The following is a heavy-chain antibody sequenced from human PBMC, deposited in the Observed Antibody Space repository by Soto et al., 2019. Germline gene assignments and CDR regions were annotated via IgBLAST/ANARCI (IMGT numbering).Heavy chain of an antibody. D-gene: IGHD2-15*01. CDR3: AKSGDVAVVGASYFDY. CDR1: GFTFSSYG. V-gene: IGHV3-30*18. CDR2: ISYDGSNK. J-gene: IGHJ4*02. Sequence: QVQLVESGGGVVQPGRSLRLSCAASGFTFSSYGMHWVRQAPGKGLEWVAVISYDGSNKYYADSLKGRFTISRDNSTNTQYLQMNSLRPEDTAVYYCAKSGDVAVVGASYFDYWGQGALVTVSS.